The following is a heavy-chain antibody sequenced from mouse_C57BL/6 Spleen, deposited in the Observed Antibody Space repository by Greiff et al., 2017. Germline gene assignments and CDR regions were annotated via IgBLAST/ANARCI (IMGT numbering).Heavy chain of an antibody. J-gene: IGHJ3*01. V-gene: IGHV1-26*01. CDR1: GYTFTDYY. CDR3: ARSRAAQVFAY. Sequence: EVQPQQSGPELVKPGASVKISCKASGYTFTDYYMNWVKQSHGKSLEWIGDINPNNGGTSYNQKFKGKATLTVDKSSSTAYMELRSLTSEDSAVYYCARSRAAQVFAYWGQGTLVTVSA. D-gene: IGHD3-2*02. CDR2: INPNNGGT.